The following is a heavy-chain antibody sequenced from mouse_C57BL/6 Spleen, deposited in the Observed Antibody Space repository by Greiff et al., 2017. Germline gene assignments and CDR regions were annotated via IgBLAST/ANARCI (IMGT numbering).Heavy chain of an antibody. D-gene: IGHD1-1*02. CDR1: GYAFSSSW. J-gene: IGHJ4*01. CDR3: ARSGNYCPMDY. V-gene: IGHV1-82*01. Sequence: QVQLKQSGPELVKPGASVKISCKASGYAFSSSWMNWVKQRPGKGLGWIGRIYPGDGDTNYNGKFKGKATLTADKSSSTAYMQLSSLTSEDSAVYFCARSGNYCPMDYWGQGTSVTVSS. CDR2: IYPGDGDT.